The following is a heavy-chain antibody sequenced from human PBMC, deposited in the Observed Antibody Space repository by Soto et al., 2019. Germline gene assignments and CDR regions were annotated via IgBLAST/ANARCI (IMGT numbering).Heavy chain of an antibody. CDR2: IYHSGRT. J-gene: IGHJ4*02. Sequence: SGTLSLSCIVSGESISSSSYYWGWIRQPPGKGLEWIGSIYHSGRTYYNPSLKSRVSISIDTSKNQFSLKLSSVTAADTALYYFARQRKKVVNPAYFDYWGQGSLVT. V-gene: IGHV4-39*01. CDR1: GESISSSSYY. D-gene: IGHD2-21*01. CDR3: ARQRKKVVNPAYFDY.